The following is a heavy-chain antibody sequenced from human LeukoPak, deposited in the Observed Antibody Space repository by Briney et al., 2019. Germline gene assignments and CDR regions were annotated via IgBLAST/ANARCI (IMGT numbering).Heavy chain of an antibody. CDR3: TTEEGSYYYDSSGYRFDY. CDR2: IKSKTDGGTT. V-gene: IGHV3-15*01. D-gene: IGHD3-22*01. Sequence: GGSLRLSCAASGFTSSNAWMSWVRQAPGKGLEWVGRIKSKTDGGTTDYAAPVKGRFTISRDDSKNTLYLQMNSLKTEDTAVYYCTTEEGSYYYDSSGYRFDYWGQGTLVTVSS. CDR1: GFTSSNAW. J-gene: IGHJ4*02.